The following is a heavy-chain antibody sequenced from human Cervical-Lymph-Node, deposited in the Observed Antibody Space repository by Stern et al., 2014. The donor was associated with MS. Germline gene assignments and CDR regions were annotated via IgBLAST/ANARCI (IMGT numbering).Heavy chain of an antibody. CDR3: ARDYYGDYYFDS. J-gene: IGHJ4*02. Sequence: EVQLVESGGGLVKPGGSLRLSCAASGFTFTSYAMNWVRQAPGTGLEWVSSISSSNNYIYYADSVKGRFTISRDNAKNSLYLQMNSLRVEDTAVYYCARDYYGDYYFDSWGQGILVTVSS. CDR1: GFTFTSYA. D-gene: IGHD4-17*01. CDR2: ISSSNNYI. V-gene: IGHV3-21*01.